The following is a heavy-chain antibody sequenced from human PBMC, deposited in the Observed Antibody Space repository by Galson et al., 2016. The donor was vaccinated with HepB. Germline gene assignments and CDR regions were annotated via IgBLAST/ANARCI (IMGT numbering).Heavy chain of an antibody. D-gene: IGHD3-10*01. CDR1: DDSITSTLYY. V-gene: IGHV4-39*07. J-gene: IGHJ4*02. CDR2: IYHSGHT. CDR3: ARMTRGVTPYFDY. Sequence: ETLSLTCSVSDDSITSTLYYWGWIRQPPGEGLEWIGNIYHSGHTYYNPSLKRRITISLDTSKNQFSLKLTSVTGADSAFYSCARMTRGVTPYFDYWGQRTLVTVSS.